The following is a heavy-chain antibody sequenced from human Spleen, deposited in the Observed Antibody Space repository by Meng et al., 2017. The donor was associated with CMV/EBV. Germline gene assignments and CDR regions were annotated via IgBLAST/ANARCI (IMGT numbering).Heavy chain of an antibody. D-gene: IGHD1-26*01. J-gene: IGHJ4*02. CDR3: ARVGKIVGGTLDY. V-gene: IGHV3-9*01. CDR2: ISWNSDNI. Sequence: GGSLRLSCAASGFTFDDYAMHWVRQAPGKGLEWVSGISWNSDNIGYADSVKGRFTISRDNAKNSLYLRMNSLRAEDTAVYYCARVGKIVGGTLDYWGQGTLVTVSS. CDR1: GFTFDDYA.